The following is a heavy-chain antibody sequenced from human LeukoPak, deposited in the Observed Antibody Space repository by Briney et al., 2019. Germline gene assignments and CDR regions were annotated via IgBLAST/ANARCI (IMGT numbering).Heavy chain of an antibody. J-gene: IGHJ5*02. CDR1: GFIFNNYG. Sequence: GGSLRLSCAASGFIFNNYGLIWVRQAPGKGLEWVSAISNDGGGTNYADFVKGRFTIPRDNSKNTLFLQMHSLRAEDTALYYCAKGSSGYFVDLWGQGTLVTVSS. CDR2: ISNDGGGT. D-gene: IGHD3-22*01. V-gene: IGHV3-23*01. CDR3: AKGSSGYFVDL.